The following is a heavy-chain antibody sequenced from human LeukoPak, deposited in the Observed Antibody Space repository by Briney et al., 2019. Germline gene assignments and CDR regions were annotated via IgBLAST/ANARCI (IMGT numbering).Heavy chain of an antibody. CDR2: ISGSGGST. J-gene: IGHJ3*02. D-gene: IGHD6-19*01. V-gene: IGHV3-23*01. Sequence: PGGSLRLSCAASGFTFSSYAMSWVRQAPGKGLEWVSAISGSGGSTYYADSVKGRFTISRDNSKNTLYLQMNSLRAEDTAVYYCAKDQGLSSGWYLGAFDIWGQGTMVTVSS. CDR1: GFTFSSYA. CDR3: AKDQGLSSGWYLGAFDI.